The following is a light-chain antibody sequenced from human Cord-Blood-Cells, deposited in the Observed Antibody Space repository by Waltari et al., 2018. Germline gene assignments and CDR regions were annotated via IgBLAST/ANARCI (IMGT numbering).Light chain of an antibody. J-gene: IGKJ1*01. CDR3: MQGIHPRA. CDR1: QSLVHSDGNTY. Sequence: DVVMTQSPLSLPVTLGQPASISCRSSQSLVHSDGNTYLNWFQQRPGQSPRRLIYKVSNRDSGVPDRFSGSGSGTDFTLKISRVEAEDVGVYYCMQGIHPRAFGQGTKVEIK. V-gene: IGKV2-30*02. CDR2: KVS.